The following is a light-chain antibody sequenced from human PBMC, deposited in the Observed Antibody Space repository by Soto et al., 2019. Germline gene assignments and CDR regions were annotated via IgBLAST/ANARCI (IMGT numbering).Light chain of an antibody. CDR1: QSVITK. CDR3: QQYGNSPIT. Sequence: EIVLAESPGTLSLPPGKRPTPSSMASQSVITKLAWYQHKPGQAPRLLIDGASSRATGVPDRFSGTGSGTDFTLTISRLEPEDFAVFYCQQYGNSPITFGQGTRLEI. J-gene: IGKJ5*01. CDR2: GAS. V-gene: IGKV3-20*01.